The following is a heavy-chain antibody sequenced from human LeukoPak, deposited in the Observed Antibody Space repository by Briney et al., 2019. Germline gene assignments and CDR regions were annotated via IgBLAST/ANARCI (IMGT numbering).Heavy chain of an antibody. CDR3: ARFGSNGRNIYD. V-gene: IGHV1-18*01. CDR2: ISAYNGNT. Sequence: ASVKVSCKASGYTLTSNGICWVRIPPGQGLEWMGWISAYNGNTDYAQKIQGRVTMTTDTSTSTAYMELRSLRSDDTAVYYYARFGSNGRNIYDGGQGTLVTVSS. CDR1: GYTLTSNG. D-gene: IGHD3-3*01. J-gene: IGHJ4*02.